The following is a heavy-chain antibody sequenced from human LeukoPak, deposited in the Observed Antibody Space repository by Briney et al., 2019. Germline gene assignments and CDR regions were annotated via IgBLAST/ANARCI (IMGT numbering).Heavy chain of an antibody. Sequence: PGGSLRLSCAASGFTFSSYAMSWVRQAPGKGLEWVSAISGSGGSTYYADSVKGRFTISRDNSKNTLYPQMNSLRAEDTAVYYCAKRMDIVATAKDYFDYWGQGTLVTVSS. D-gene: IGHD5-12*01. CDR2: ISGSGGST. J-gene: IGHJ4*02. CDR1: GFTFSSYA. CDR3: AKRMDIVATAKDYFDY. V-gene: IGHV3-23*01.